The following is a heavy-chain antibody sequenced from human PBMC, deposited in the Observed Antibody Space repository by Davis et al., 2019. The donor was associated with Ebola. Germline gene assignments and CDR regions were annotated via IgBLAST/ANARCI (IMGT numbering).Heavy chain of an antibody. Sequence: GESLKISCAASGFSFSGYTMNWVRRAPGKGLEWVSTLGLSADTYYADSVKGRFTISRDNSKNTLHLQMNSLRVEDTAIYYCAKDTSNVWFDVWGQGTMVTVSS. V-gene: IGHV3-23*01. CDR3: AKDTSNVWFDV. D-gene: IGHD6-19*01. CDR1: GFSFSGYT. CDR2: LGLSADT. J-gene: IGHJ3*01.